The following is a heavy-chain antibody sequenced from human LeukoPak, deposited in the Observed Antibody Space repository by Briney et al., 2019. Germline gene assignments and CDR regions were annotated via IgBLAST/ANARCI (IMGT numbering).Heavy chain of an antibody. CDR3: AKVLEGVVAAPTDY. D-gene: IGHD2-15*01. V-gene: IGHV3-23*01. J-gene: IGHJ4*02. CDR2: ISGSGGST. Sequence: GGSLRLSCAASGFTFSSYAMSWVRQAPGKGLEWVSAISGSGGSTYYADSVKSRFTISRDNSKNTLYLQMNSLRAEDTAVYYCAKVLEGVVAAPTDYWGQGTLVTVSS. CDR1: GFTFSSYA.